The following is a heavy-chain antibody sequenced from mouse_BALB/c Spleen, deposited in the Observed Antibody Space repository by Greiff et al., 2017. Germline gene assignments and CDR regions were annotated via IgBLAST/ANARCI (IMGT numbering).Heavy chain of an antibody. D-gene: IGHD1-2*01. J-gene: IGHJ4*01. V-gene: IGHV1S81*02. CDR3: TREDGYYAMDD. Sequence: VQLQQSGAELVKPGASVKLSCKASGYTFTSYYMYWVKQRPGQGLEWIGEINPSNGGTNFNEKFKSKATLTVDKSSSTAYMQLSSLTSEDSAVYYCTREDGYYAMDDWGQGTSVTVSS. CDR2: INPSNGGT. CDR1: GYTFTSYY.